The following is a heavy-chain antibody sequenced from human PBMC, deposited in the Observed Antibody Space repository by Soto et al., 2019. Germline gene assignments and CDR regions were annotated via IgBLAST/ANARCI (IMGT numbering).Heavy chain of an antibody. CDR2: IYTSASI. CDR1: GASVSDKTFY. Sequence: TLSLTCSVSGASVSDKTFYWSWLRQSPGKGLEWIGRIYTSASINYNPSLKGRVTLSVDTSTNQVSLRLASVTAADTAIYYCARDREAGYNFYYGMDVWGQGTTVTVSS. V-gene: IGHV4-61*02. D-gene: IGHD6-19*01. J-gene: IGHJ6*02. CDR3: ARDREAGYNFYYGMDV.